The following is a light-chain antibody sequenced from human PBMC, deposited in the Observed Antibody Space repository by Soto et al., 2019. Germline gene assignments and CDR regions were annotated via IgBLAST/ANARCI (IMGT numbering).Light chain of an antibody. CDR2: GAS. J-gene: IGKJ1*01. CDR1: QSVRSSY. CDR3: QQYGGSLTWT. Sequence: EIVLTQSPGTLSLSPGERATLSCRASQSVRSSYLAWYQQKPGQAPRLLIYGASSRATGIPDRFSGSGSGTDFTLTISRLEPEDFVVYYCQQYGGSLTWTFGQGTKVEIK. V-gene: IGKV3-20*01.